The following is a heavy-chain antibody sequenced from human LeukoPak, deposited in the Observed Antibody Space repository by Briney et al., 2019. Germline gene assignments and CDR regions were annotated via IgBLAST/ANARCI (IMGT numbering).Heavy chain of an antibody. CDR3: ARGPGPNPQRNWFDP. V-gene: IGHV1-69*05. CDR2: IIPIFGTA. CDR1: GGTFSSYA. D-gene: IGHD4/OR15-4a*01. Sequence: SVKVSCKASGGTFSSYAISWVRQAPGQGLKWMGGIIPIFGTANYAQKFQGRVTITTDESTSTAYMELSSLRSEDTAVYYCARGPGPNPQRNWFDPWGQGTLVTVSS. J-gene: IGHJ5*02.